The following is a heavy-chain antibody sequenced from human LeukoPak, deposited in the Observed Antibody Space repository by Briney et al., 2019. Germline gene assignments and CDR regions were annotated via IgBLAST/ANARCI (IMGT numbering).Heavy chain of an antibody. V-gene: IGHV3-7*01. CDR1: GFTFSRYW. CDR2: IKNDGSEE. Sequence: GSLRLSCAASGFTFSRYWMRWVRQAPGKGLEGVANIKNDGSEEYYVDSVKGRFTISRDNARNSLFLQMNSLTVEDTAVYYCARAIRGSAVDTGDRWGQGTLVTVSS. J-gene: IGHJ4*02. CDR3: ARAIRGSAVDTGDR. D-gene: IGHD3-10*01.